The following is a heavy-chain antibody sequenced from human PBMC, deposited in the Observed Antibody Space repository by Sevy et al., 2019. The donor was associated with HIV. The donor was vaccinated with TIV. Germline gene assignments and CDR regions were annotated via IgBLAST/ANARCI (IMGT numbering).Heavy chain of an antibody. CDR1: GFTFSKYS. CDR2: LSFGCGEI. D-gene: IGHD2-8*01. V-gene: IGHV3-23*01. Sequence: GGSLRLSCAASGFTFSKYSMSWVRQPPGKGLEWVATLSFGCGEINYADSVKGRFTISRDNSKSSVYLQMNNVRPEDTAVYYCAGEGCTKPHDYWGQGTLVTVSS. J-gene: IGHJ4*02. CDR3: AGEGCTKPHDY.